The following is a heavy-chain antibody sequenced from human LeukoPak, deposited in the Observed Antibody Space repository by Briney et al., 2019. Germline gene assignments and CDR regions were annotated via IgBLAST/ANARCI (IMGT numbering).Heavy chain of an antibody. J-gene: IGHJ3*02. CDR3: ARDRRLGVRGVISAFDI. CDR2: INPSGGST. V-gene: IGHV1-46*01. Sequence: ASVKVSCKASGYTFTSYYMHWVRQAPGQGLEWMGIINPSGGSTSYAQKFQGRVTITADESTSTAYMELSSLRSEDTAVYYCARDRRLGVRGVISAFDIWGQGTMVTVSS. D-gene: IGHD3-10*01. CDR1: GYTFTSYY.